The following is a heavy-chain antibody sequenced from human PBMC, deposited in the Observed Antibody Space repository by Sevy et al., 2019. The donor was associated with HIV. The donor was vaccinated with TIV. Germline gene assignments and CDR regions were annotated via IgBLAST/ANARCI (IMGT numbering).Heavy chain of an antibody. Sequence: GGSLRLSCAASGFTFSSYSMNWVRQAPGKGLEWVSSISSSSSYIYYADSVKGRFTISRDNAKNSLYLQMNSVRAEDTAVYYCARDADSYYDILTGYYPYYFDYWGQGTLVTVSS. J-gene: IGHJ4*02. CDR2: ISSSSSYI. CDR3: ARDADSYYDILTGYYPYYFDY. V-gene: IGHV3-21*01. CDR1: GFTFSSYS. D-gene: IGHD3-9*01.